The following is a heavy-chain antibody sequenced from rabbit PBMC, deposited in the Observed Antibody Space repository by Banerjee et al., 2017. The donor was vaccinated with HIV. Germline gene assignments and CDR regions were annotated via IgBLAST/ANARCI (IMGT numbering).Heavy chain of an antibody. CDR2: IYAGSSGST. J-gene: IGHJ4*01. CDR1: GFSFSSSYY. Sequence: QEQLVEYGGDLVKPGASLTLTCTASGFSFSSSYYMCWVRQAPGKGLEWIACIYAGSSGSTYYASWAKGRFTISKTSSTTVTLQMTSLTAADTATYFCARDLAYAYSTGDYNLWGQGTLVTVS. CDR3: ARDLAYAYSTGDYNL. D-gene: IGHD7-1*01. V-gene: IGHV1S45*01.